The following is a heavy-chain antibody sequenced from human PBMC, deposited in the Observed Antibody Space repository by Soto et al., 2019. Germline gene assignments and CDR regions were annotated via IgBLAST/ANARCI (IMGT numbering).Heavy chain of an antibody. V-gene: IGHV3-30*03. D-gene: IGHD6-13*01. J-gene: IGHJ6*02. Sequence: PGGSLRLSCTASGFSFSSYGMHWVRQAPGKGLEWVAIISNDGNRQWHRDSVKGRFTISRDNSKNTLYLQMNSLRAEDTAVYYCARDLTGIAAAGTDTPYYGMDVWGQGTTVTVS. CDR2: ISNDGNRQ. CDR1: GFSFSSYG. CDR3: ARDLTGIAAAGTDTPYYGMDV.